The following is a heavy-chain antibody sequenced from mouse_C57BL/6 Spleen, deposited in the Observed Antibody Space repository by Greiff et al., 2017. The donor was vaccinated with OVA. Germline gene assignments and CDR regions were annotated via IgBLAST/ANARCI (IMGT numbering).Heavy chain of an antibody. Sequence: QVQLKESGPGLVQPSQSLSITCTVSGFSLTSYGVHWVRQSPGKGLEWLGVLWSGGSTDYNAAFISRLSISKDNSKCQVFFKMNSLQADDTAIYYCARTPFDYWGKGTTLTVSS. V-gene: IGHV2-2*01. CDR1: GFSLTSYG. J-gene: IGHJ2*01. CDR3: ARTPFDY. CDR2: LWSGGST.